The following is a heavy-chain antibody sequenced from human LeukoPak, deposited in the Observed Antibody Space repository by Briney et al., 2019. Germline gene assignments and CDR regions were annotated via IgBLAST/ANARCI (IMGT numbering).Heavy chain of an antibody. V-gene: IGHV1-2*06. J-gene: IGHJ4*02. Sequence: ASVKVPCKXSGYTFTGYYMHWVRQAPGQGLEGMGRINPNSGGTNYAQKFQGRVTMTRDTSISTAYMELSRLRSDDTAVYYCARDPYLGTDYWGQGTLVTVSS. D-gene: IGHD2-2*01. CDR2: INPNSGGT. CDR3: ARDPYLGTDY. CDR1: GYTFTGYY.